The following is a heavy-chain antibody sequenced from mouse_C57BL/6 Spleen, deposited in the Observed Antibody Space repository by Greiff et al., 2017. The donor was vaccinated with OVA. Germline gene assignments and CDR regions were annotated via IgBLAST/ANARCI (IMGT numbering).Heavy chain of an antibody. CDR1: GYTFTSYW. Sequence: VQLQQPGAELVMPGASVKLSCKASGYTFTSYWMHWVKQRPGQGLEWIGEIDPSDSYTNYNQKFKGKSTLTVDKSSSTAYMQLSSLTSEDSAVYYCARSYDDAMDYWGQGTSVTVSS. CDR3: ARSYDDAMDY. V-gene: IGHV1-69*01. J-gene: IGHJ4*01. D-gene: IGHD2-12*01. CDR2: IDPSDSYT.